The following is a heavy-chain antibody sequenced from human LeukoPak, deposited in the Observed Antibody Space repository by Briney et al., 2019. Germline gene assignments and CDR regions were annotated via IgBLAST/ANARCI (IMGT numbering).Heavy chain of an antibody. J-gene: IGHJ4*02. CDR2: IYYSGST. CDR1: GGSISGSSYY. V-gene: IGHV4-39*01. D-gene: IGHD3-10*01. Sequence: SETLSLTCTVSGGSISGSSYYWGWIRQPPGKGLEWIGSIYYSGSTYYNPSLKSRVTISVDTSKNQFSLKLSSVTAADTAVYYCARTVRGFMVRGALNDYWGQGTLVTVSS. CDR3: ARTVRGFMVRGALNDY.